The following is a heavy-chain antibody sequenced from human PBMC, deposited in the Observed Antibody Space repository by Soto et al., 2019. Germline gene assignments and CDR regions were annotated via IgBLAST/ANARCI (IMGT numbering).Heavy chain of an antibody. D-gene: IGHD2-8*01. J-gene: IGHJ4*02. CDR1: GGSISSVNYA. CDR3: ARDYCTSGVCWGFDY. V-gene: IGHV4-30-2*06. CDR2: IYNTGHT. Sequence: TLSLTCAVSGGSISSVNYAWSWIRQSPGKGLEWIGYIYNTGHTYYNSSLKSRVTMSLDSPMNRISLTLSSVTAADTAVYYCARDYCTSGVCWGFDYWGQGTLVTVSS.